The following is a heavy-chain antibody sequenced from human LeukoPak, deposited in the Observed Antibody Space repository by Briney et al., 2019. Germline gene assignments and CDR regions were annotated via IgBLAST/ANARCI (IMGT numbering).Heavy chain of an antibody. CDR1: GFTFSNYR. V-gene: IGHV3-21*01. CDR2: ISSSSYI. J-gene: IGHJ6*04. CDR3: AELGITMIGGV. D-gene: IGHD3-10*02. Sequence: GGSLRLSCAASGFTFSNYRMNWVRQAPGKGLEWVSSISSSSYIFYGDSVKGRFTISRDNAKNSLYLQMNSLRAEDTAVYYCAELGITMIGGVWGKGTTVTISS.